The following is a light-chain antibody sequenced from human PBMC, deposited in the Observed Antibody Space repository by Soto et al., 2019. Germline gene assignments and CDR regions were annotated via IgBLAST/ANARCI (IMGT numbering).Light chain of an antibody. J-gene: IGLJ1*01. V-gene: IGLV2-14*01. Sequence: QSALTQPASVSGSPGQSITISCTGTSSDVGAYNFVSWYQQHPGKAPKLMIYDVSDRPSGVSNRFSGSKSGNTASPTISGLQAEDEADYYCSSYTTSSSYFFGTGTKLTVL. CDR2: DVS. CDR1: SSDVGAYNF. CDR3: SSYTTSSSYF.